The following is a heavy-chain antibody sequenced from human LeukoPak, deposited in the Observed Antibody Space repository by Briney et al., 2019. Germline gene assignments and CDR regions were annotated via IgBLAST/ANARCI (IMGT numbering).Heavy chain of an antibody. Sequence: PGGSLRLSCAASGFTFSSYAMHWVPQAPGKGLEYVSAISSNGGSTYYASSVKGRFTISRDNSKNTLYLQMGSLRAEDMAVYCGARAPGVTTNWFDPWGQGTLDTVST. D-gene: IGHD2-21*02. V-gene: IGHV3-64*01. CDR3: ARAPGVTTNWFDP. J-gene: IGHJ5*02. CDR2: ISSNGGST. CDR1: GFTFSSYA.